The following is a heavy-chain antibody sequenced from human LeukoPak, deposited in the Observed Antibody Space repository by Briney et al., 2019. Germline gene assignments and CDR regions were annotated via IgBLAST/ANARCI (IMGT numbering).Heavy chain of an antibody. CDR1: GGTFSSYT. CDR2: IIPILGIA. V-gene: IGHV1-69*02. Sequence: SVKVSCKASGGTFSSYTISWVRQAPGQGLEWMGRIIPILGIANYAQKFQGRVTITADESTSTAYMELSSLRSEDTAVYYCARGESSGYFYYGDFYFDYWGQGTLVTVSS. J-gene: IGHJ4*02. D-gene: IGHD3-22*01. CDR3: ARGESSGYFYYGDFYFDY.